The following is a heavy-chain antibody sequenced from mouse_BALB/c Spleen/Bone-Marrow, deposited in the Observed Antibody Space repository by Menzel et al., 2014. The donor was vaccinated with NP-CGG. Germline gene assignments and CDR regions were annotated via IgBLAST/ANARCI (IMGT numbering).Heavy chain of an antibody. V-gene: IGHV1-19*01. D-gene: IGHD1-1*01. J-gene: IGHJ2*01. Sequence: VHVKQSGPELVKPGASVKMSCKASGYTFTDCYMDWVRQSHGESFEWIGRVNPYNGGTSYNQKFKGKATLTVDKSSSTAYMELNSLTSEDSAVYYCAREGTTVVAYYFDYWGQGTTLTVSS. CDR3: AREGTTVVAYYFDY. CDR2: VNPYNGGT. CDR1: GYTFTDCY.